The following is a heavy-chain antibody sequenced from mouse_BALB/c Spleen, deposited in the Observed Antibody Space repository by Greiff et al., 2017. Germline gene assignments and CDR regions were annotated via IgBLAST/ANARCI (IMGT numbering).Heavy chain of an antibody. CDR1: GYSITSGYY. D-gene: IGHD2-4*01. J-gene: IGHJ4*01. V-gene: IGHV3-6*02. CDR3: ASLITTYYYAMDY. Sequence: EVKLQESGPGLVKPSQSLSLTCSVTGYSITSGYYWNWIRQFPGNKLEWMGYISYDGSNNYNPSLKNRISITRDTSKNQFFLKLNSVTTEDTATYYCASLITTYYYAMDYWGQGTSVTVSS. CDR2: ISYDGSN.